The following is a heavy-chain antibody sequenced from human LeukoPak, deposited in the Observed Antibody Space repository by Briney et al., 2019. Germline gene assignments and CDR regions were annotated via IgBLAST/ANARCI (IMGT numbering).Heavy chain of an antibody. V-gene: IGHV1-2*02. CDR2: INPNSGGT. J-gene: IGHJ6*02. D-gene: IGHD6-6*01. CDR1: GYTFTGYY. CDR3: ATYSNSTLQYYYGLDV. Sequence: GASVKVSFKASGYTFTGYYMHWVRQAPGQGLEWMGWINPNSGGTNYAQKFQGRVTMTRDTSISTAYMELNRLTSDDTAVYYCATYSNSTLQYYYGLDVWGQGTTVTVSS.